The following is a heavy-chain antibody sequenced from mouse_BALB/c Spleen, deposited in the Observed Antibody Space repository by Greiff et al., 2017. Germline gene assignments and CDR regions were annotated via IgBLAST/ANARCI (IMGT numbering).Heavy chain of an antibody. J-gene: IGHJ4*01. CDR1: GFTFSSFG. Sequence: EVKLMESGGGLVQPGGSRKLSCAASGFTFSSFGMHWVRQAPEKGLEWVAYISSGSSTIYYADTVKGRFTISRDNPKNTLFLQMTSLRSEDTAMYYCARSLGTRGYYAMDYWGQGTSVTVSS. CDR3: ARSLGTRGYYAMDY. CDR2: ISSGSSTI. D-gene: IGHD3-1*01. V-gene: IGHV5-17*02.